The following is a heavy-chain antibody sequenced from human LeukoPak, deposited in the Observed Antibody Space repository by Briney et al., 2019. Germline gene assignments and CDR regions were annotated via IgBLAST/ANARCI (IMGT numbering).Heavy chain of an antibody. J-gene: IGHJ6*01. D-gene: IGHD6-19*01. V-gene: IGHV3-33*01. CDR2: IWHEGTNK. CDR3: ARERVTGTSYYYYYGMDV. CDR1: GFTFTSYG. Sequence: GRSLRLSCAASGFTFTSYGMHWVRQAPGKGLEWGAVIWHEGTNKSYAAYVKGRLIISRDNSKNTMYLQMNSLRAEDTAVYYCARERVTGTSYYYYYGMDVWGQGTTVTVSS.